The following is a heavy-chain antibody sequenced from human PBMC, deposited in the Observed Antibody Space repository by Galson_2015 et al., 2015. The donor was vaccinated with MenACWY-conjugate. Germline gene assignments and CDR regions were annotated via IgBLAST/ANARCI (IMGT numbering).Heavy chain of an antibody. CDR3: AREFSY. D-gene: IGHD2/OR15-2a*01. Sequence: LTCTVSGGSASRSVYYLTWIRQPPGQGLEWIGLIYDSGTTKYNPSLKGRVTISLDTSKNQVSLKLSSVTAADTAVYYCAREFSYWGQGTLLTVSS. V-gene: IGHV4-61*08. J-gene: IGHJ4*02. CDR1: GGSASRSVYY. CDR2: IYDSGTT.